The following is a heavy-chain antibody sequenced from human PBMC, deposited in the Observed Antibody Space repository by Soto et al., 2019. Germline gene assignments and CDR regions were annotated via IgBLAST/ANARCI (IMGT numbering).Heavy chain of an antibody. CDR1: GGSISSSSYY. V-gene: IGHV4-39*01. CDR3: ATPGIAAAGPIRGDY. D-gene: IGHD6-13*01. Sequence: QLQLQESGPGLVKPSETLSLTCTVSGGSISSSSYYWGWIRQPPGKGLEWIGSIYYSGSTYYNPSLKSRVTISVDTSKNQFSLKLSSVTAADTAVYYCATPGIAAAGPIRGDYWGQGTLVTVSS. CDR2: IYYSGST. J-gene: IGHJ4*02.